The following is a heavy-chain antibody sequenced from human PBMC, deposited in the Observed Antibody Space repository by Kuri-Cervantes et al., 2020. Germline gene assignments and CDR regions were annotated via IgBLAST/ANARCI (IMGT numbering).Heavy chain of an antibody. CDR2: IYHRGST. J-gene: IGHJ4*02. V-gene: IGHV4-4*02. CDR1: GGSISSSNW. D-gene: IGHD3-22*01. Sequence: SETLTLTCALSGGSISSSNWWGWVRQPPGKGLGWIGEIYHRGSTNYNPSLKSRVTISVDKSKNQFSLKLSSMTAADTAVYYCARETVDPDYYDSSGQVDWGQGTLVTVSS. CDR3: ARETVDPDYYDSSGQVD.